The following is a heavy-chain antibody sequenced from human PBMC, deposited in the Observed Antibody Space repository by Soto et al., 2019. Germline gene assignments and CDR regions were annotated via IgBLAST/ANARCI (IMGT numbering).Heavy chain of an antibody. CDR2: IYYSGPT. D-gene: IGHD3-10*01. CDR1: GDSINSGGYY. V-gene: IGHV4-31*03. Sequence: QVQLQESGPGLVKPSQTLSLTCTVSGDSINSGGYYWSWIRQHPGKGLEWIGYIYYSGPTYYNPSLKSRIDISVDTSENHFSRKLSAATAADTAVYYRARGLGGYGSGQGFFDYWGQGTLFTVSS. J-gene: IGHJ4*02. CDR3: ARGLGGYGSGQGFFDY.